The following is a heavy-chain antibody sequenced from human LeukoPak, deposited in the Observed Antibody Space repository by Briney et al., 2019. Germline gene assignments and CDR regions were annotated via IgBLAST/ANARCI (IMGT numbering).Heavy chain of an antibody. CDR2: ISGSAGST. CDR3: AKDAGSWRGYYDY. J-gene: IGHJ4*02. Sequence: GGSLRLSCAASGFIFSTYAMSWVRQAPGKGLEWVSTISGSAGSTNYADSVRGRFTISRDNSKNTLYLQMNSLRAEDTAVYYCAKDAGSWRGYYDYWGQGTLVTVSS. V-gene: IGHV3-23*01. D-gene: IGHD6-13*01. CDR1: GFIFSTYA.